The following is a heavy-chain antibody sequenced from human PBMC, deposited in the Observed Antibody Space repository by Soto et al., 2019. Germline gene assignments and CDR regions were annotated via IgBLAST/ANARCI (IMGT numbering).Heavy chain of an antibody. CDR2: ISGSGGST. CDR3: AKCPRDYSNYSYYYGMDA. CDR1: GFTFSSYS. D-gene: IGHD2-15*01. Sequence: PGGSLTLSCAASGFTFSSYSMSWVRQAPGKGLEWVAAISGSGGSTYYADSVKRRFTISRDNTKNTQYLQMNSLRDEDTAVYYCAKCPRDYSNYSYYYGMDAWGQGTTVTVSS. J-gene: IGHJ6*02. V-gene: IGHV3-23*01.